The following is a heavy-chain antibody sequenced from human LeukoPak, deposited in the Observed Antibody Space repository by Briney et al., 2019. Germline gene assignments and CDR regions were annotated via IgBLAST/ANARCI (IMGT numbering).Heavy chain of an antibody. Sequence: PSETLSLTCTVSGGSTGSHYWSWIRQPPGKGLEWIGRITPSGTTHYNPSLGSRVTMSVDTSNNYFSLRLSAVTAADTAVYYCARDFYASGFYFWFDPWGQGILVTVSS. J-gene: IGHJ5*02. V-gene: IGHV4-4*07. CDR2: ITPSGTT. CDR3: ARDFYASGFYFWFDP. D-gene: IGHD2/OR15-2a*01. CDR1: GGSTGSHY.